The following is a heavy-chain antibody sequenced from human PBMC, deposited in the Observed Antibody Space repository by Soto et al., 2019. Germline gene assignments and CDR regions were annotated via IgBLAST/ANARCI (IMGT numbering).Heavy chain of an antibody. Sequence: ASVKVSCKASGYTFRSYGSNWVRQAPGQGLEWMGIINPSGGSTSYAQKFQGRVTMTRDTSTSTVYMELSSLRSEDTAVYYCASGSRDTDFDYWGPGTLVTVSS. CDR3: ASGSRDTDFDY. D-gene: IGHD1-26*01. CDR2: INPSGGST. V-gene: IGHV1-46*01. J-gene: IGHJ4*02. CDR1: GYTFRSYG.